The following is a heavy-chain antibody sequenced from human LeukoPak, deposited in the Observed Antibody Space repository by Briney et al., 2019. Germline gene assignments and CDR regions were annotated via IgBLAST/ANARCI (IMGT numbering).Heavy chain of an antibody. Sequence: SETLSLTCAVYGGSFSGYYWSWIRQPPGKGLEWIGEINHSGGTNYNPSLKSRVTISVDTSKSQFSLKLSSVTAADTAVYYCARGTTYCSGGSCYAEYYYGMDVWGQGTTVTVSS. J-gene: IGHJ6*02. D-gene: IGHD2-15*01. V-gene: IGHV4-34*01. CDR2: INHSGGT. CDR3: ARGTTYCSGGSCYAEYYYGMDV. CDR1: GGSFSGYY.